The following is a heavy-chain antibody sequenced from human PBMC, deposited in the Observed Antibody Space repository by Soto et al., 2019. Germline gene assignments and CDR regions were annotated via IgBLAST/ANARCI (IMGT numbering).Heavy chain of an antibody. Sequence: QVQLQQWGAGLLKPSETLSLTCAVYGGSFSGYYWNWIRQPPGKGLEWIGEINHSGSTKYNPSLKSRVTISGDTSKNQFSLKLRSVTAADTAVYYCARWGGRGAVAGTWTLNWFDPWGQGTTVTVSS. CDR3: ARWGGRGAVAGTWTLNWFDP. D-gene: IGHD6-19*01. V-gene: IGHV4-34*01. CDR1: GGSFSGYY. CDR2: INHSGST. J-gene: IGHJ5*01.